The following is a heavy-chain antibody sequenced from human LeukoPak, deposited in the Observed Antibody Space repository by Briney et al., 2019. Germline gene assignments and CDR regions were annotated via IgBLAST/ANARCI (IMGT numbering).Heavy chain of an antibody. Sequence: SETLSLTCTVSGGSISSGDYSWSWIRQPPGKGLEWIGYIHYSGSTNYNPSLKSRVTISVDTSKNQFSLKLSSVTAADTAVYYCARGPVVRFWSGSYSFNYWGQGTLVTVSS. V-gene: IGHV4-30-4*01. CDR3: ARGPVVRFWSGSYSFNY. CDR2: IHYSGST. J-gene: IGHJ4*02. CDR1: GGSISSGDYS. D-gene: IGHD3-3*01.